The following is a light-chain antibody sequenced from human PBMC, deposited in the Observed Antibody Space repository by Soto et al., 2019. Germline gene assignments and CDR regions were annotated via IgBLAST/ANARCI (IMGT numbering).Light chain of an antibody. J-gene: IGKJ1*01. CDR3: QQSFSTPRT. Sequence: DIQLTQSPSSLSASVGDRVTITCRASQSISSYLNWYQQKPGKAPNLLIYAASSLHSGVPSRFSGSGSGTDFTLTISSLHPEDFGTYFCQQSFSTPRTFGPGTKVEI. CDR1: QSISSY. V-gene: IGKV1-39*01. CDR2: AAS.